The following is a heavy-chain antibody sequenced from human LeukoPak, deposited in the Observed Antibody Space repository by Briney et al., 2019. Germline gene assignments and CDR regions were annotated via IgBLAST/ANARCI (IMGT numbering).Heavy chain of an antibody. V-gene: IGHV3-74*01. CDR3: ARVASGSWNWFDP. J-gene: IGHJ5*02. D-gene: IGHD1-26*01. CDR2: INVDGGTT. CDR1: GFIFSSYW. Sequence: GGSLRLSCAASGFIFSSYWMHWVRQAPGKGLVRVSRINVDGGTTSYADSVKGRFTISRDNARNTVFLQMGSLRAEDTAVYYCARVASGSWNWFDPWGQGTLVTVSS.